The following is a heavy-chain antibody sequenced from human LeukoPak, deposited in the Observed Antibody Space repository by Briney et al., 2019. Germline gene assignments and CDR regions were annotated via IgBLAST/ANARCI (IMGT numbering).Heavy chain of an antibody. CDR3: AKSTAPAGYYLDY. D-gene: IGHD2-2*01. V-gene: IGHV3-30*18. J-gene: IGHJ4*02. Sequence: GGSQRLSCAASGFTFSTYSMHWVRQAPGKGLEWVAIISYDGNDKDYADSVRGRFTISRDNSKNTLYLQMNSLRGEDTAVYYCAKSTAPAGYYLDYWGQGILVTVSS. CDR1: GFTFSTYS. CDR2: ISYDGNDK.